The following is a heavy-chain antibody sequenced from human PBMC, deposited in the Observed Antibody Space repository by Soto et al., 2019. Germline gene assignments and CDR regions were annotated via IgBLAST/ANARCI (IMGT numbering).Heavy chain of an antibody. CDR3: AKDYYYDSSGYYTDAFDI. J-gene: IGHJ3*02. CDR1: GFTFSSYA. Sequence: GGSLRLSCAASGFTFSSYAMSWVRQAPGKGLEWVSAISGSGGSTYYADSVKCRFTISRDNSKNTLYLQMNSLRAEDTAVYYCAKDYYYDSSGYYTDAFDIWGQGTMVTVSS. D-gene: IGHD3-22*01. V-gene: IGHV3-23*01. CDR2: ISGSGGST.